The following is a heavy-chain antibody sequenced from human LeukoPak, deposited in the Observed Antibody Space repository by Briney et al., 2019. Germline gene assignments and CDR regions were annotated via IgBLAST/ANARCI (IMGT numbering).Heavy chain of an antibody. J-gene: IGHJ4*02. V-gene: IGHV4-4*02. CDR2: IYHSGST. D-gene: IGHD1-26*01. CDR1: GGSISSSNW. CDR3: ARVRSSRAFDY. Sequence: SETLSLTCAVSGGSISSSNWWSWVRQPPGKGLEWIGEIYHSGSTNYNPSLKNRVTIPVDKSKNQFSLKLSSVTAADTAVYYCARVRSSRAFDYWGQGTLVTVSS.